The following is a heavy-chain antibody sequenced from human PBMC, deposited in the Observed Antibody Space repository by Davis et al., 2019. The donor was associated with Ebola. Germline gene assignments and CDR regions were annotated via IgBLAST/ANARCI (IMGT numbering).Heavy chain of an antibody. J-gene: IGHJ4*02. Sequence: PGGSLRLSCAASGFTFSSYEMNWVRQAPGKGLEWVSSITSSGSTIYYADSVKCRFTISRDNARNSLYLQMNSLRAEDTAVYYCAGSPPYPKDWGQGTLVTVSS. CDR1: GFTFSSYE. CDR2: ITSSGSTI. D-gene: IGHD3-10*01. CDR3: AGSPPYPKD. V-gene: IGHV3-48*03.